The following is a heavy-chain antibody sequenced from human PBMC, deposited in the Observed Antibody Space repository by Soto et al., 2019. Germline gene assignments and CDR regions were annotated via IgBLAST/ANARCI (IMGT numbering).Heavy chain of an antibody. V-gene: IGHV3-30*18. D-gene: IGHD6-19*01. CDR2: ISYDGSNK. CDR3: AKSPHEAGTGYYYYYYYMDV. Sequence: QVQLVESGGGVVQPGRSLRLSCAASGFTFSSYGMHWVRQAPGKGLEWVAVISYDGSNKYCADSVKGRFTISRDNCKNTLYMQMNRMRAEDTAVYYCAKSPHEAGTGYYYYYYYMDVWGKGTTVTVSS. J-gene: IGHJ6*03. CDR1: GFTFSSYG.